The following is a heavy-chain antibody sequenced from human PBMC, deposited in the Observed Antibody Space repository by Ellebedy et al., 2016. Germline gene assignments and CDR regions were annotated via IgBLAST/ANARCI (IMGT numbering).Heavy chain of an antibody. V-gene: IGHV3-33*01. J-gene: IGHJ4*02. CDR1: GSTFSSYG. CDR3: AREGAEGFDLVRYFEN. Sequence: GESLKISCAASGSTFSSYGMDWVRQAPGKGLEWVAVIWYDGTNKYYADSVKGRFTISRDNSKNTLYLQMNSLRAEDTAVYYCAREGAEGFDLVRYFENWGQGTLVTVSS. CDR2: IWYDGTNK. D-gene: IGHD2-8*02.